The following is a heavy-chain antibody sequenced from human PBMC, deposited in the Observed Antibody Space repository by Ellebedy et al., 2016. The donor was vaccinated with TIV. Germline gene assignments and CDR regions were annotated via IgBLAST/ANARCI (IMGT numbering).Heavy chain of an antibody. Sequence: SQTLSLTCGISGDSISSNGVAWNWIRQSPSRGLEWLGRTYYSSKLYNDYAVSVKSRITIDPDTSKNQFSLHLNSVTPEDTAVYYCARGRVSAFDIWGQGTMVTVSS. V-gene: IGHV6-1*01. CDR3: ARGRVSAFDI. CDR1: GDSISSNGVA. J-gene: IGHJ3*02. CDR2: TYYSSKLYN.